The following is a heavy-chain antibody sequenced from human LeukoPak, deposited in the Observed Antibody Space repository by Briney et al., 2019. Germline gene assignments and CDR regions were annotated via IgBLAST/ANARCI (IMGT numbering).Heavy chain of an antibody. D-gene: IGHD2-2*02. V-gene: IGHV3-48*04. CDR2: IISSSSTI. J-gene: IGHJ5*02. Sequence: GGSLRLSCAASGFTFSSYSMNWVRQAPGKGLEWVSYIISSSSTIYYADSVKGRFTISRDNAKNSLYLQTNSLRAEDTAVYYCARDPLRGYCSSTSCYTGWFDPWGQGTLVTVSS. CDR3: ARDPLRGYCSSTSCYTGWFDP. CDR1: GFTFSSYS.